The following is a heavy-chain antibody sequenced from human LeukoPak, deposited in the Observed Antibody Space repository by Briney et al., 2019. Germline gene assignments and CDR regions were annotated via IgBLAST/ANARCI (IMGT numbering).Heavy chain of an antibody. V-gene: IGHV3-23*01. CDR3: AKDLRYYPY. CDR1: GFTFSSYE. CDR2: ISGSGDSP. J-gene: IGHJ4*02. Sequence: GGSLRLSCVASGFTFSSYEMNWVRQAPGKGLEWVSTISGSGDSPYYADSVKGRFTISRDNSKNTLYLQMNSLRAEDTAVYYCAKDLRYYPYWGQGTLVTVSS. D-gene: IGHD3-10*01.